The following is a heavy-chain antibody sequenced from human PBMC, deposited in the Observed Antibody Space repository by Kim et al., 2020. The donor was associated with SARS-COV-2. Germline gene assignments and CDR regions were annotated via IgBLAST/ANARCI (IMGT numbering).Heavy chain of an antibody. J-gene: IGHJ4*02. Sequence: RSNTNYPDYVQGRFTISRDTDKNSLYRQMNSLRAEGTAVYYCAAMVRGVIWGQGTLVTVSS. CDR3: AAMVRGVI. D-gene: IGHD3-10*01. V-gene: IGHV3-11*06. CDR2: RSNT.